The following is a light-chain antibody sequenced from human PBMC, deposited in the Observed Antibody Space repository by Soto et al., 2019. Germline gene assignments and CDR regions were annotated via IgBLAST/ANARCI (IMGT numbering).Light chain of an antibody. V-gene: IGLV2-8*01. CDR3: SSYAGTNKV. CDR1: SSDIGAYNS. Sequence: QSALTQPPSASGSPGQSVAISCTGTSSDIGAYNSVSWYQQYPGKAPKLIISEVNERPSGVPDRFSGSKSGNTASLTVSGLQAEDEADYYCSSYAGTNKVFGTGTKLTVL. CDR2: EVN. J-gene: IGLJ1*01.